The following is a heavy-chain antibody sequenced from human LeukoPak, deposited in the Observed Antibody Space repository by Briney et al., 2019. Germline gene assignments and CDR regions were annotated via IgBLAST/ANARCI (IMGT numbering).Heavy chain of an antibody. D-gene: IGHD3-16*01. CDR3: AGGLYYYGMDV. CDR2: IYYSGST. V-gene: IGHV4-59*01. Sequence: PSETLSLTCTVSGGSISSYYWSWIRQPPGKGLEWIGYIYYSGSTNYNPSLKSRVTISVDTSKNQFSLKLSSVTAADTAVYYCAGGLYYYGMDVWGQGTTVTVSS. CDR1: GGSISSYY. J-gene: IGHJ6*02.